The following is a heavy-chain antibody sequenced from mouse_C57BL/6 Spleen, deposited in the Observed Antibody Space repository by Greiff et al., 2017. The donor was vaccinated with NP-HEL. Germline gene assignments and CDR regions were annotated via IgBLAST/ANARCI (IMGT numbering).Heavy chain of an antibody. J-gene: IGHJ3*01. CDR2: ISGGGGNT. Sequence: EVKLVESGGGLVKPGGSLKLSCAASGFTFSSYTMSWVRQTPEKRLEWVATISGGGGNTYYPDSVKGRFTISRDNAKNTLYLQMSSLRSEDTALYYCARYYYGNLAWFAYWGQGTLVTVSA. CDR3: ARYYYGNLAWFAY. D-gene: IGHD2-1*01. V-gene: IGHV5-9*01. CDR1: GFTFSSYT.